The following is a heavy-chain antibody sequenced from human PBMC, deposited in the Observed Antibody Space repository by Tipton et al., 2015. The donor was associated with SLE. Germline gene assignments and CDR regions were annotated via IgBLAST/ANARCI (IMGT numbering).Heavy chain of an antibody. D-gene: IGHD3-16*01. J-gene: IGHJ4*02. V-gene: IGHV4-39*07. CDR2: IYYSGST. Sequence: TLSLTCTVSGGSISSSSYYWGWIRQPPGKGLEWIGSIYYSGSTYYNPSLKSRVTISVDTSKNRFSLKLSSVTAADTAMYYCARDGGHTYLLGSFDYWGQGTPVNVS. CDR1: GGSISSSSYY. CDR3: ARDGGHTYLLGSFDY.